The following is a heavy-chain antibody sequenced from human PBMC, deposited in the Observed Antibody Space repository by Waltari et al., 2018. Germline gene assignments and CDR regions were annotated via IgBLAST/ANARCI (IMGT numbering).Heavy chain of an antibody. CDR3: ARDGFGSGGSCGP. V-gene: IGHV1-2*02. CDR1: GSAFTGYD. CDR2: INPNSGGT. D-gene: IGHD2-15*01. J-gene: IGHJ5*02. Sequence: QVQLVQSGAEVKKHGASVKVSCKASGSAFTGYDMHLVRQAPGQGLEWMGWINPNSGGTNYAQKFQGRVTMTRDTSISTAYMELSRLRSDDTAVYYCARDGFGSGGSCGPWGQGTLVTISS.